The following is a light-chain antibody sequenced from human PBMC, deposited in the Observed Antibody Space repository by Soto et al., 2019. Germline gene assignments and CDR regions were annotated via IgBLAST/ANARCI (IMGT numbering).Light chain of an antibody. CDR3: QQRSHWPPLT. Sequence: EIVLTQSPATLSLSPGERATLSCRASQSVSSYLAWYQQKPGQAPRLLIYDASNRATGIPARFSGSGSGTDFTITISMLVPKHFAVYYCQQRSHWPPLTSGGGTKVEIK. V-gene: IGKV3-11*01. J-gene: IGKJ4*01. CDR1: QSVSSY. CDR2: DAS.